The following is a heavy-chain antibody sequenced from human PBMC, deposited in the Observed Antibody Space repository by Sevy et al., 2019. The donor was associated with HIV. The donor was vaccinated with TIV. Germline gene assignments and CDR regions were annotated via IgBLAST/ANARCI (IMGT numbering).Heavy chain of an antibody. CDR3: ARVRLELRRIEDAFDI. Sequence: ASVKVSCKASGGTFSSYAISWVRQAPGQGLEWMGGIIPILGIANYAQKFQGRVTITADKSTSTAYMELSSLRSEDTAVYYCARVRLELRRIEDAFDIWGQGTMVTVSS. D-gene: IGHD1-7*01. CDR2: IIPILGIA. CDR1: GGTFSSYA. J-gene: IGHJ3*02. V-gene: IGHV1-69*10.